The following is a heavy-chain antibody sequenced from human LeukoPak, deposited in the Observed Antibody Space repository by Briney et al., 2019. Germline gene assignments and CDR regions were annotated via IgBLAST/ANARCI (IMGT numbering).Heavy chain of an antibody. CDR1: GFTFSSCW. J-gene: IGHJ3*02. CDR2: IKQDGSEK. Sequence: GGSLRLSCAASGFTFSSCWMSWVRQAPGKGLEGVANIKQDGSEKYYVDSVKGRFTISRDNAKNSLYLQMNSLRAEDTAVYYCARRSPRKRELLAFDIWGQGTMVTVSS. CDR3: ARRSPRKRELLAFDI. D-gene: IGHD3-10*01. V-gene: IGHV3-7*01.